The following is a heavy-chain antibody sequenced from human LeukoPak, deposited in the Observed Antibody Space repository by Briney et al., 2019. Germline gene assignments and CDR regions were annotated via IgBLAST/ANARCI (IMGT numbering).Heavy chain of an antibody. J-gene: IGHJ4*02. CDR3: ARALCSTSCYFDY. D-gene: IGHD2-2*01. V-gene: IGHV4-59*01. Sequence: PSETLSLTCTVSGDSISSYYCSWIRQPPGKGLEWIGYIYYSGSTNYNPSLKSRVTISVDTSKNQFSLKLSSVTAADTAVYYCARALCSTSCYFDYWGQGTLVTVSS. CDR2: IYYSGST. CDR1: GDSISSYY.